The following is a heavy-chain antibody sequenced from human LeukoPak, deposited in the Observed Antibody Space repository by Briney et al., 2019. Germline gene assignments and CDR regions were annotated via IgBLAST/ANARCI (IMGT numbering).Heavy chain of an antibody. CDR2: INPNSGGT. D-gene: IGHD4-17*01. V-gene: IGHV1-2*06. CDR3: ARADYEYDY. CDR1: GYTFTGYY. Sequence: ASVKVSCKASGYTFTGYYMYSVREAPGQGLEWMGRINPNSGGTNYAQKYQGRVTMTRDTSISTAYMELTRLRSDATPVYYCARADYEYDYWGQGTLVTVSS. J-gene: IGHJ4*02.